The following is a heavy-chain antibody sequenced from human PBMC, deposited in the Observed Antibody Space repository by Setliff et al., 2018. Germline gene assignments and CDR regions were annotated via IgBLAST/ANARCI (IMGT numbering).Heavy chain of an antibody. J-gene: IGHJ6*02. Sequence: PSETLSLTCAVYGGSFSTYYWIWVRQAPGKGLEWVANIKEDGSEKYYVDSVKGRFTISRDNAKNSLYLQMNSLRAEDTAVYYCARVLSVADYYYYYGMDVWGQGTTVTVSS. D-gene: IGHD6-19*01. CDR3: ARVLSVADYYYYYGMDV. CDR1: GGSFSTYY. CDR2: IKEDGSEK. V-gene: IGHV3-7*01.